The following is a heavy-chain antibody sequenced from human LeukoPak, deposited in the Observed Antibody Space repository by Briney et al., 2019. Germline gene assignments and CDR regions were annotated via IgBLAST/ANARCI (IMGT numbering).Heavy chain of an antibody. Sequence: PGRSLRLSCAASGFTFSSYGMHWARQAPGKGLEWVAVIWDDGSSKYYGDSVKGRFTISRDNSKNTLYLQMNSLRAEDTAVYYCAKPTRGSGSFLFDFWGQGTLVTVSS. CDR1: GFTFSSYG. CDR2: IWDDGSSK. CDR3: AKPTRGSGSFLFDF. D-gene: IGHD1-26*01. J-gene: IGHJ4*02. V-gene: IGHV3-33*06.